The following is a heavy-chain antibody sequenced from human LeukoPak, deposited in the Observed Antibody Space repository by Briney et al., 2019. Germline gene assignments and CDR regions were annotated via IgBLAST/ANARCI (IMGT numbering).Heavy chain of an antibody. Sequence: PSETLSLTCAVYGGSFSGYYWSWIRQPPGKGLEWIGYIYYSGSTNYNPSLKSRVTISVDTSKNQFSLKLSSVTAADTAVYYCARNRFGDYPDYWGQGTLVTVSS. J-gene: IGHJ4*02. D-gene: IGHD3-10*01. V-gene: IGHV4-59*01. CDR3: ARNRFGDYPDY. CDR2: IYYSGST. CDR1: GGSFSGYY.